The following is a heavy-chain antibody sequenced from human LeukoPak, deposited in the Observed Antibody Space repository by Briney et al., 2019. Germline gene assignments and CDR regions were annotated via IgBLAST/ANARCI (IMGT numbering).Heavy chain of an antibody. CDR2: TNHSGST. D-gene: IGHD3-9*01. CDR3: AREVRYFDWLPLYGMDV. Sequence: PSETLSLTCAVYGGSFSGYYWSWIRQPPGKGLEWIGETNHSGSTNYNPSLKSRVTISVDTSKNQFSLKLSSVTAADTAVYYCAREVRYFDWLPLYGMDVWGQGTTVTVSS. CDR1: GGSFSGYY. J-gene: IGHJ6*02. V-gene: IGHV4-34*01.